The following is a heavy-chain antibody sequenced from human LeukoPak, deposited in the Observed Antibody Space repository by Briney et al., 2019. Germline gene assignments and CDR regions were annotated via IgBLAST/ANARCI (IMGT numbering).Heavy chain of an antibody. CDR1: GGSISSGDYY. Sequence: SETLSLTCTVSGGSISSGDYYWSWIRQPPGKGLEWIGYIYYSGSTYYNPSLKSRVTISVDTSKNQFSLKLSSVTAADTAVYYCAIGGFGELGSRFDPWGQGTLVTVSS. CDR2: IYYSGST. D-gene: IGHD3-10*01. J-gene: IGHJ5*02. CDR3: AIGGFGELGSRFDP. V-gene: IGHV4-30-4*01.